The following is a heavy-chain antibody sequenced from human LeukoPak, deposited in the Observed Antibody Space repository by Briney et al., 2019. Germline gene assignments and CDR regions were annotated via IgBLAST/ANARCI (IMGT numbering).Heavy chain of an antibody. CDR2: IYTSGST. CDR3: ARDRWGYSGYDRWFDP. CDR1: GGSFSGYY. V-gene: IGHV4-4*07. D-gene: IGHD5-12*01. Sequence: PSETLSLTCAVYGGSFSGYYWSWIRQPAGKGLEWIGRIYTSGSTNYNPSLKSRVTISVDTSKNQFSLKLSSVTAADTAVYYCARDRWGYSGYDRWFDPWGQGTLVTVSS. J-gene: IGHJ5*02.